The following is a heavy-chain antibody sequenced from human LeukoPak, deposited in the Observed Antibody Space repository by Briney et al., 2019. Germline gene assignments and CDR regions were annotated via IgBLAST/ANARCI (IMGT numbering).Heavy chain of an antibody. Sequence: PGGSLRLSCAASGFTFSSYGMHWVRQAPGKGLEWVAIIWADGSNEYYADSVKGRFTISKDNSKNTLYLQMNSLRAEDTAVYYCATDRGSSPFDYWGQGTLVAVPS. J-gene: IGHJ4*02. CDR3: ATDRGSSPFDY. CDR1: GFTFSSYG. CDR2: IWADGSNE. V-gene: IGHV3-33*08. D-gene: IGHD1-26*01.